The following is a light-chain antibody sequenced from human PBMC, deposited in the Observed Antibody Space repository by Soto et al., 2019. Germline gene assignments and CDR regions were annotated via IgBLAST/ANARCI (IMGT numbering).Light chain of an antibody. CDR1: QRVSSY. Sequence: DLQMTPSPSSLSASVGDRVTMICRASQRVSSYLSWFQQKPGKAPKSLIYSASVLQSGVPSRFSGSASGTDFTLTISSLQPEDFGTYYCQKYYSYPRTFGQGTRLEIK. J-gene: IGKJ5*01. V-gene: IGKV1-16*01. CDR3: QKYYSYPRT. CDR2: SAS.